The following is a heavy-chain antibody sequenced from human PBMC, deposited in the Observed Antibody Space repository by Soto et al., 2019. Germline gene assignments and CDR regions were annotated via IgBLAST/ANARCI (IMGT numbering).Heavy chain of an antibody. Sequence: SETLSLTCTVSGGSISSSSYYWGWIRQPPGKGLEWIGSIYYSGSTYYNPSLKSRVTISVDTSKNQFSLKLSSVTAADTAVYYCARHRLWFGELYNWFDPWGQGTLVTVSS. D-gene: IGHD3-10*01. V-gene: IGHV4-39*01. J-gene: IGHJ5*02. CDR2: IYYSGST. CDR3: ARHRLWFGELYNWFDP. CDR1: GGSISSSSYY.